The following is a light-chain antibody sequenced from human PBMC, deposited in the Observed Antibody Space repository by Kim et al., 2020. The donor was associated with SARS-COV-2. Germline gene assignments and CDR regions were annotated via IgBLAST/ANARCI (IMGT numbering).Light chain of an antibody. CDR2: HTS. Sequence: ASQTINSYLAWYQQKPGQAPRLLIYHTSSRATGIPARFSGSGSGTDFTLTVSSLEPEDFAVYYCQQGTTFGGGTKVDIK. CDR3: QQGTT. CDR1: QTINSY. J-gene: IGKJ4*01. V-gene: IGKV3-11*01.